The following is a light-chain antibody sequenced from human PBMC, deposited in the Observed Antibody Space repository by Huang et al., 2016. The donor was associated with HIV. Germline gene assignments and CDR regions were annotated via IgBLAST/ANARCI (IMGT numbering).Light chain of an antibody. Sequence: DIQMTQSPSSLSAYVGARVTITRRASQDIHNHLAWYQKKPGKAPKSLIYAASRLRSGVPARFSGSGAGTFFTLSITSLQPEDFAIYYCQQYATFPYTFGQGTKLEI. J-gene: IGKJ2*01. CDR2: AAS. CDR3: QQYATFPYT. CDR1: QDIHNH. V-gene: IGKV1-16*01.